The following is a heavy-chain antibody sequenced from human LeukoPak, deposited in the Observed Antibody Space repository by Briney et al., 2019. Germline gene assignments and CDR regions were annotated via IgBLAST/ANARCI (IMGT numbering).Heavy chain of an antibody. Sequence: GGSLRLSCAASGFIVSNNYMTWVRQPPGKGLEWVSLIYTGAVTYYADPVRGRFTISRDNSKNPLYLQMNSLRVEDTAVYYCARTLDNGNYYFYMDVWGKGTTVTVSS. V-gene: IGHV3-53*01. CDR2: IYTGAVT. D-gene: IGHD2-2*03. CDR3: ARTLDNGNYYFYMDV. CDR1: GFIVSNNY. J-gene: IGHJ6*03.